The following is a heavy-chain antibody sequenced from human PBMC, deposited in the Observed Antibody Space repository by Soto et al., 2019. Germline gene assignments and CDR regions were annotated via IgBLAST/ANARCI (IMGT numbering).Heavy chain of an antibody. CDR3: ARQGSYGDYGGYYYYYMDV. Sequence: QVQLVQSGAEVKKPGASVKVSCNASGYTFTSYDINWMRQATGQGLEWMGWMNPNSGNTGYAQKFQGRVTMTRNTSISTAYMELSSLRSEDTAVYYCARQGSYGDYGGYYYYYMDVWGKGTTVTVSS. CDR1: GYTFTSYD. V-gene: IGHV1-8*01. CDR2: MNPNSGNT. D-gene: IGHD4-17*01. J-gene: IGHJ6*03.